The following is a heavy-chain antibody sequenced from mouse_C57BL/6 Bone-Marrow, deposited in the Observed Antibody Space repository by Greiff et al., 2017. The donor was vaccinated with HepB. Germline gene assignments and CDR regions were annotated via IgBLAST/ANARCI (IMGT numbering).Heavy chain of an antibody. Sequence: ESGAELVRPGASVTLSCKASGYTFTDYEMHWVKQTPVHGLEWIGAIDPETGGTAYNQKFKGKAILTADKSSSTAYLELRSLTSEDSAVYYCTILLLWGDYWGQGTTLTVSS. J-gene: IGHJ2*01. CDR3: TILLLWGDY. CDR1: GYTFTDYE. D-gene: IGHD2-1*01. CDR2: IDPETGGT. V-gene: IGHV1-15*01.